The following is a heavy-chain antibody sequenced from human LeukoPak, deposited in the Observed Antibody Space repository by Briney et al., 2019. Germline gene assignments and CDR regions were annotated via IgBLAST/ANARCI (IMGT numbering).Heavy chain of an antibody. CDR1: GYTFTGYY. D-gene: IGHD6-19*01. J-gene: IGHJ6*02. V-gene: IGHV7-4-1*02. Sequence: GASVKVSCKASGYTFTGYYMHWVRQAPGQGLEWMGWINTNTANPTYAQGFTGRFVFSLDTSVSTAYLQISSLKAEDTAVYYCARLGSSGWPNYYYYYGMDVWGQGTTVTVPS. CDR2: INTNTANP. CDR3: ARLGSSGWPNYYYYYGMDV.